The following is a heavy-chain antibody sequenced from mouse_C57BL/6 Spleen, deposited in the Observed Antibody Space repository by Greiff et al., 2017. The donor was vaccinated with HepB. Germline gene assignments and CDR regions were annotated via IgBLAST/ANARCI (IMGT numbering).Heavy chain of an antibody. Sequence: QGQRQKEGKERGKPGAGGKRAGRGAGDDGRGCWLHWLKQGSGQGLEWIGNSNPSNGGTNYNEKFKSKATLTVDKSSSTAYMQLSSLTSEDSAVYYCARRRNAMDYWGQGTSVTVSS. CDR2: SNPSNGGT. CDR3: ARRRNAMDY. V-gene: IGHV1-53*01. CDR1: GDDGRGCW. J-gene: IGHJ4*01.